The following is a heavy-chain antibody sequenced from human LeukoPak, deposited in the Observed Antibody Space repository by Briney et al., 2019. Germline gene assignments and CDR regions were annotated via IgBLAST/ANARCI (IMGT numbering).Heavy chain of an antibody. D-gene: IGHD6-19*01. V-gene: IGHV4-38-2*02. CDR3: AREGMAVAGIHYYYYMDV. J-gene: IGHJ6*03. Sequence: SETLSLTCTVSGYSISSGYYWGWIRQPPGKGLEWIGSIYYSGSTYYNPSLKSRVTISVDTSNNQFSLNLRSVTAADTAVYYCAREGMAVAGIHYYYYMDVWGKGTTVTISS. CDR2: IYYSGST. CDR1: GYSISSGYY.